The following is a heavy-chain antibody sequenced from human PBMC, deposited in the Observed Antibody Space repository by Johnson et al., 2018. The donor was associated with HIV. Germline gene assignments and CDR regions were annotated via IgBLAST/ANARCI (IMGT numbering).Heavy chain of an antibody. CDR3: TTPGYDTEDAFDI. CDR2: IKSKTDGGTT. CDR1: GFTFSNAW. V-gene: IGHV3-15*01. D-gene: IGHD3-9*01. J-gene: IGHJ3*02. Sequence: VQLVESGGGLVKPGGSLRLSCAASGFTFSNAWMSWVRQAPGKGLEWVGRIKSKTDGGTTDYAAPVNGRFTISRDDSKNPLYLQMNSLKTEDTAVYYCTTPGYDTEDAFDIWGQGTMVTVSS.